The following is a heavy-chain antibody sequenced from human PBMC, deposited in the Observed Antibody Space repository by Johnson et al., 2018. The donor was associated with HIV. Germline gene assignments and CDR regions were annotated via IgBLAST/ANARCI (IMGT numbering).Heavy chain of an antibody. Sequence: QMLLVESGGGVVQPGRSLRLSCAASGFTFSSYALHWVRQAPGKGLDWVAIISYDGSNEYYADSVKGRFTISRDNSKNTLYLQMNSLRAEDTAVYYCAKDRGYGGNLDAFDIWGQGTMVTVSS. D-gene: IGHD4-23*01. CDR2: ISYDGSNE. V-gene: IGHV3-30-3*01. CDR1: GFTFSSYA. CDR3: AKDRGYGGNLDAFDI. J-gene: IGHJ3*02.